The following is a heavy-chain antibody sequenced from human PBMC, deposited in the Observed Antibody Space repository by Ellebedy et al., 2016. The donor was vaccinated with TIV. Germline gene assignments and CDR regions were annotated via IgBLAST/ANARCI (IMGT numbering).Heavy chain of an antibody. CDR1: GYTLTELS. V-gene: IGHV1-24*01. D-gene: IGHD2-15*01. Sequence: AASVKVPCKVSGYTLTELSMHWVRQAPGKGLEWMGGFDPEDGETIYAQKFQGRVTMTEDTSTDTAYMELSSLRSEDTAVYYCATHCSGGSCYFSFDYWGQGTLVTVSS. J-gene: IGHJ4*02. CDR3: ATHCSGGSCYFSFDY. CDR2: FDPEDGET.